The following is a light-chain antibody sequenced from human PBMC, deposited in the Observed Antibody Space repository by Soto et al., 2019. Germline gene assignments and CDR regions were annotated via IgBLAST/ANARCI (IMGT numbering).Light chain of an antibody. J-gene: IGLJ1*01. Sequence: QSALTPPASVSESPGQSTTISGAGTSCDVGGYNHVSSYQQHADKAPKLLIHDVSSRPSGVSNRFSGSKSGNTASLTISGLQAEDEADYYCISYTSISTYVFGTGSKVTVL. V-gene: IGLV2-14*01. CDR2: DVS. CDR3: ISYTSISTYV. CDR1: SCDVGGYNH.